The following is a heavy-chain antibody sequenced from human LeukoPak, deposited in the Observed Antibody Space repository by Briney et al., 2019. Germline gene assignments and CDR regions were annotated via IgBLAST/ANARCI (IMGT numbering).Heavy chain of an antibody. V-gene: IGHV1-18*01. CDR2: ISAYNGNT. J-gene: IGHJ5*02. CDR1: GYTFTSYG. CDR3: ASSSARCSGGSCYWFDP. Sequence: ASVKVSCKASGYTFTSYGISWVRQAPGQGLEWMGWISAYNGNTNYAQKLQGRVTMTTDTSTSTAFMELRSLRSDDTAVYYCASSSARCSGGSCYWFDPWGQGTLVTVSS. D-gene: IGHD2-15*01.